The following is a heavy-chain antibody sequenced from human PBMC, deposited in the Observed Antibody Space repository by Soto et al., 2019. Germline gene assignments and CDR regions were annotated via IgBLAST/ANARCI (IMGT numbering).Heavy chain of an antibody. Sequence: EVQLVESGGGLVQPGGSLRLSCAASGFTFSSYSMNWVRQAPGKGLEWVSYISSSSSNIYYADSVKGRFTISRDNAKNSLYLKMNSLRDEDAAVYYCAGEGGLLNWFDPWGQGTLVTVSS. V-gene: IGHV3-48*02. CDR2: ISSSSSNI. CDR3: AGEGGLLNWFDP. CDR1: GFTFSSYS. J-gene: IGHJ5*02.